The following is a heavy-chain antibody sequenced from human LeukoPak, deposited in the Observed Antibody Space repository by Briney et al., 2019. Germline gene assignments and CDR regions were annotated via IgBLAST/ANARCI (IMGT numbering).Heavy chain of an antibody. CDR2: IHPDGSQK. D-gene: IGHD3-10*01. Sequence: GGSLRLSCAFSGFTLSSPWICWVRQAPGKGLEWVAEIHPDGSQKFYVDSVKGRFIISRDNAKNSVYLQMDSLRAEDTAVYYCARNPHYGAFDIWGLGTMVTVSS. CDR3: ARNPHYGAFDI. V-gene: IGHV3-7*01. J-gene: IGHJ3*02. CDR1: GFTLSSPW.